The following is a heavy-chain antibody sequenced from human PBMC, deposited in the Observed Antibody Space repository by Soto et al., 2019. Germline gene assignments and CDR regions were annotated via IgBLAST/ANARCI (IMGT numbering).Heavy chain of an antibody. D-gene: IGHD3-9*01. Sequence: ASVKVSCKASGYTFTSYAMHWVRQAPGQRLEWMGWINAGNGNTKYSQKFQGRVTITRDTSASTAYMELSSLRSEDTAVYYCARDFGGLRYFDYWGQGTLVTVSS. V-gene: IGHV1-3*01. J-gene: IGHJ4*02. CDR2: INAGNGNT. CDR1: GYTFTSYA. CDR3: ARDFGGLRYFDY.